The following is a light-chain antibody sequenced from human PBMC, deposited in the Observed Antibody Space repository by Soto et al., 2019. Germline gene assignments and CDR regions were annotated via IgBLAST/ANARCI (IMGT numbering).Light chain of an antibody. J-gene: IGLJ2*01. CDR1: SSDIGGYNF. Sequence: QSALTQPPSASGSPGQSVTISCTGTSSDIGGYNFVSWYQQHPGKAPKVLIYEVSKRASGVPDRFSGSKSGNTASLTVTGLQAEDEADYYSSSYARSNNVLFGGGTKLTVL. CDR3: SSYARSNNVL. V-gene: IGLV2-8*01. CDR2: EVS.